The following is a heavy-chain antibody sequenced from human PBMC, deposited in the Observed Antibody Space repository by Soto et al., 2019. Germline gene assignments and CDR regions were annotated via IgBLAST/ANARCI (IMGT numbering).Heavy chain of an antibody. CDR3: AKTAPPKPYPYYYYYMDV. D-gene: IGHD2-21*02. J-gene: IGHJ6*03. Sequence: PGGSLRLSCAASGFTFSSYGMHWVRQAPGEGLEWVAVISYDGSNKYYADSVKGRFTISRDNSKNTLYLQMNSLRAEDTAVYYCAKTAPPKPYPYYYYYMDVWGKGTTVTVSS. CDR1: GFTFSSYG. V-gene: IGHV3-30*18. CDR2: ISYDGSNK.